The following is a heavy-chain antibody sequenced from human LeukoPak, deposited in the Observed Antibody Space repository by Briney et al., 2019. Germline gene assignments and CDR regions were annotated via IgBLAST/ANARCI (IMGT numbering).Heavy chain of an antibody. Sequence: GGSLRLSCAASGFTFSSYAMSWVRQAPGKGLEWVSAISGSGGSTYYADSVKGRFTISRDNSKNTLYLQMNSLRAEDTAVYYCAKVESPRGDYDYYGMDVWGQGTTVTVSS. CDR3: AKVESPRGDYDYYGMDV. CDR1: GFTFSSYA. V-gene: IGHV3-23*01. J-gene: IGHJ6*02. CDR2: ISGSGGST. D-gene: IGHD3-3*01.